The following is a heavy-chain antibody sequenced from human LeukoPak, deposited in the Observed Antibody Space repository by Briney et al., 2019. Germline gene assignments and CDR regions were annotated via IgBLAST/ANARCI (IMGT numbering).Heavy chain of an antibody. V-gene: IGHV4-4*07. D-gene: IGHD3-22*01. Sequence: SETLSLTCTVSGGSISSYCWTWIRQPAGKGLEWIGRIYTTGSTNYNPSLNSRVTMSVDTSKNQFSLKLTSVTAADTALYYCARADDRSGYFGGRFDSWGQGTLVTVSS. CDR1: GGSISSYC. CDR3: ARADDRSGYFGGRFDS. J-gene: IGHJ5*01. CDR2: IYTTGST.